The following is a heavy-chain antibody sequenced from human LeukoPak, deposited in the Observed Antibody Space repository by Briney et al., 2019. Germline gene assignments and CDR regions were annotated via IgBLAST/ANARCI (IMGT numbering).Heavy chain of an antibody. Sequence: GGSLRLSCAASGFTFGSYGMHWVRQAPGKGLEWVAVIWYDGSNKYYADSVKGRFTISRDNSKNTLYLQMNSPRAEDTAVYYCAKDPDYGYNYFDYWGQGTLVTVSS. CDR3: AKDPDYGYNYFDY. V-gene: IGHV3-33*06. CDR1: GFTFGSYG. J-gene: IGHJ4*02. D-gene: IGHD4-17*01. CDR2: IWYDGSNK.